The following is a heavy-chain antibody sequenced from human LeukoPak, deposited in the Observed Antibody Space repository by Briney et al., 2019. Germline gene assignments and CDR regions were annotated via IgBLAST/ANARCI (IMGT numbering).Heavy chain of an antibody. CDR1: GFTFSGYG. CDR3: AKDRSVYSYGYFDY. D-gene: IGHD5-18*01. J-gene: IGHJ4*02. CDR2: ISYDGGNK. Sequence: PGRSLRLSCAASGFTFSGYGMHWVRQAPGKGLEWVAVISYDGGNKYYADSVKGRFTISRDNSKNTLYLQMNSLRAEDTAVYYCAKDRSVYSYGYFDYWGQGTLVTVSS. V-gene: IGHV3-30*18.